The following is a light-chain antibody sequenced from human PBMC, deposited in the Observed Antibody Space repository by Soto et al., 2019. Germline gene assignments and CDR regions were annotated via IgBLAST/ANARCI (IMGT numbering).Light chain of an antibody. CDR3: QQYNDWPLT. V-gene: IGKV3D-15*01. J-gene: IGKJ4*01. Sequence: EIVLTQSPGTLSLSPGERATLSCRASQAISSNCLVWYQQKPGQTPRLLMYGASTRPTGIPARFSGSGSGTEFTLTIISLQSEDSAVYYCQQYNDWPLTFGGGTKVDIK. CDR2: GAS. CDR1: QAISSN.